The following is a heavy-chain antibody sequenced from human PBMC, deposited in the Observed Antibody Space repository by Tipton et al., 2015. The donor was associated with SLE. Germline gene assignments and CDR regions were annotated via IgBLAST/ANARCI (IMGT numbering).Heavy chain of an antibody. V-gene: IGHV4-39*01. J-gene: IGHJ4*02. CDR3: ARTGSLYSSGWYQ. D-gene: IGHD6-19*01. CDR1: GDSISSSSYY. CDR2: INYSGST. Sequence: LRLSCSVSGDSISSSSYYWGWIRQPPEKGLEWIGSINYSGSTHYNSSLKSRVTISVDTSKNQFSLKLSSVTAADTAVYYCARTGSLYSSGWYQWGQGTLVTVSS.